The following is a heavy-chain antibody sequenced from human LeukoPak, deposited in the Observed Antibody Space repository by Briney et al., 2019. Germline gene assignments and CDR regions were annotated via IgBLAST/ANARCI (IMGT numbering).Heavy chain of an antibody. CDR2: IIPIFGTA. CDR3: ASELASRKYYYDSSGYPSGI. CDR1: GGTFSSYA. J-gene: IGHJ3*02. Sequence: SVKVSCKASGGTFSSYAISWVRQAPGQGLEWMGGIIPIFGTANYAQKFQGRVTITADKSTSTAYMELSSLRSEDTAVYYCASELASRKYYYDSSGYPSGIWGQGTMVTVSS. D-gene: IGHD3-22*01. V-gene: IGHV1-69*06.